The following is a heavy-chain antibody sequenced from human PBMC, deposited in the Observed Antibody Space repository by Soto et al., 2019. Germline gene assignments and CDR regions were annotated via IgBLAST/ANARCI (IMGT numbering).Heavy chain of an antibody. CDR2: ISSSSSYI. CDR1: GFTFSSYS. CDR3: AMSGDSSGYHWTFYYYYGMDV. Sequence: EVQLVESGGGLVKPGGSLRLSCAASGFTFSSYSMNWVRQAPGKGLEWVSSISSSSSYIYYADSVKGRFTISRDNAKNLLYLQMNSLGAEDTAVYYCAMSGDSSGYHWTFYYYYGMDVWGQGTTVTVSS. J-gene: IGHJ6*02. V-gene: IGHV3-21*01. D-gene: IGHD3-22*01.